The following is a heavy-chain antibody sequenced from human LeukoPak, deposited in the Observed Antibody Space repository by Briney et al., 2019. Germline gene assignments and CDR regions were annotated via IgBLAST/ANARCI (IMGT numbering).Heavy chain of an antibody. J-gene: IGHJ4*02. CDR2: IYYSGST. D-gene: IGHD6-13*01. CDR1: GGSISSSSYY. V-gene: IGHV4-39*07. Sequence: TSETLSLTCTVSGGSISSSSYYWGWIRQPPGKGLEWIGSIYYSGSTYYNPSLKSRVTISVDTSKNQFSLKLSSVTAADTAVYYCARGIAAAEGAVDYWGQGTLVTVSS. CDR3: ARGIAAAEGAVDY.